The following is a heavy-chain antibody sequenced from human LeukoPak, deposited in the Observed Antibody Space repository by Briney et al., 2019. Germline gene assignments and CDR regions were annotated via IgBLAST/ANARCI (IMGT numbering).Heavy chain of an antibody. V-gene: IGHV3-7*01. D-gene: IGHD3/OR15-3a*01. CDR3: ASGRHDFLH. J-gene: IGHJ4*02. CDR1: GFVFSTYW. CDR2: INLDGTEE. Sequence: GGSLRLSCAASGFVFSTYWMTWVRQAPGKGLEWVANINLDGTEEHYVDSSLKGRFAISRDNAKNSLYLQMTSLRVEDTAVYYCASGRHDFLHWGQGTLVTVSS.